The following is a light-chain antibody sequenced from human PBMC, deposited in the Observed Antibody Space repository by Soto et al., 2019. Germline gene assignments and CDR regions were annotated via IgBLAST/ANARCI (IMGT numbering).Light chain of an antibody. J-gene: IGKJ2*01. CDR1: QSVSDN. Sequence: EIVMTQSPATLSVSPGERVILSCRASQSVSDNLAWYQQKPGQAPRLLIYGASTRATTIPARFSGSGSGTEFTLTISGLQSEDFAVYYCQQSNNWPYTFGQGTKLDIK. CDR3: QQSNNWPYT. CDR2: GAS. V-gene: IGKV3-15*01.